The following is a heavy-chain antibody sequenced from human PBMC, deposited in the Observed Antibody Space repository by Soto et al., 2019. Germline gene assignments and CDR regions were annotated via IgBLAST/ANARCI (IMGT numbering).Heavy chain of an antibody. Sequence: EVQLVESGGNLVQPGGSLRLSCAASGFTFSNFEMHWVRQAPGKGLEWVSYINTAGSTKYYAESVKGRFTISRDNARNSLFLQMNSLRAEDTAVYYCARAECSTPNCLTAYYSYGLDAWGQGTTVTVSS. CDR2: INTAGSTK. CDR1: GFTFSNFE. V-gene: IGHV3-48*03. D-gene: IGHD2-2*01. CDR3: ARAECSTPNCLTAYYSYGLDA. J-gene: IGHJ6*02.